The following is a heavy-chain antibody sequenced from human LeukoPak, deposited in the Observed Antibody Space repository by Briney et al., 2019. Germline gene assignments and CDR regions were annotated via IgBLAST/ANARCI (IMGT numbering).Heavy chain of an antibody. CDR1: GYTFTSYG. J-gene: IGHJ6*03. CDR3: ARGGLTMVRGVISPGAYYMDV. Sequence: GASVKVSCKASGYTFTSYGISWVRQAPGQGLEWMGWISAYNGDTNYAQKLQGRVTMTTDTSTSTAYMELRSLRSDDTAVYYCARGGLTMVRGVISPGAYYMDVWGKGTTVTVSS. CDR2: ISAYNGDT. V-gene: IGHV1-18*01. D-gene: IGHD3-10*01.